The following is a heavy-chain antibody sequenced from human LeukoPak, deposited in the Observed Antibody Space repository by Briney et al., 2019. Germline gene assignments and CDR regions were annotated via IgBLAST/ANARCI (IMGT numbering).Heavy chain of an antibody. J-gene: IGHJ3*02. Sequence: GGSLRLSCGASGFTFSGYSMNWVRQAPGKGLEWVSSISTSSIYIYYADSVKGRFTISRDNAKNSLYLQMNSLRAEDTAVYYCASPYYDSRQDAFDIWGQGTMVTVSS. CDR2: ISTSSIYI. CDR3: ASPYYDSRQDAFDI. CDR1: GFTFSGYS. V-gene: IGHV3-21*01. D-gene: IGHD3-22*01.